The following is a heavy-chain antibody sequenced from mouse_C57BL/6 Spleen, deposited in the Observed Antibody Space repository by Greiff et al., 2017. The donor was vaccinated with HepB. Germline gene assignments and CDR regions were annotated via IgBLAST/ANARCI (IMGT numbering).Heavy chain of an antibody. V-gene: IGHV3-6*01. CDR2: ISYDGSN. J-gene: IGHJ2*01. CDR1: GYSITSGYY. Sequence: EVQLQESGPGLVKPSQSLSLTCSVTGYSITSGYYWNWIRQFPGNKLEWMGYISYDGSNNYNPSLKNRISITRDTSKNQFFLKLNSVTTEDTATYYCARWNYGYDVWDYWGQGTTLTVSS. CDR3: ARWNYGYDVWDY. D-gene: IGHD2-2*01.